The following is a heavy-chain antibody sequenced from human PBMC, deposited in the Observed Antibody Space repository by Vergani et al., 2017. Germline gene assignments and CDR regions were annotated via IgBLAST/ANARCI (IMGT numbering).Heavy chain of an antibody. CDR2: FDPEDGET. CDR1: GYTLTELS. J-gene: IGHJ4*02. CDR3: AISGGGDGYNLYYFDI. V-gene: IGHV1-24*01. Sequence: QVQLVQSGAEVKKPGASVKVSCKVSGYTLTELSMHWVRQAPGKGLEWMGGFDPEDGETIYAQKFQGRVTMTKDTSTDTAYMELSSLKASDTGMYYCAISGGGDGYNLYYFDIWGQGTLVTVSS. D-gene: IGHD5-24*01.